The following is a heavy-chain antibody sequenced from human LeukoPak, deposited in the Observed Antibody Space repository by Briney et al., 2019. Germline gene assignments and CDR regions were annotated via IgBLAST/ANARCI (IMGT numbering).Heavy chain of an antibody. CDR3: AKEGPGGLNF. V-gene: IGHV3-30*02. CDR1: GFTFSSYG. D-gene: IGHD3-10*01. CDR2: IWSAEGNK. Sequence: GGSLRLSCAASGFTFSSYGMHWVRQAPGKGLEWVAVIWSAEGNKNYLDSVKGRFTISRDNSKNTLYLQMNSLTTEDTAVYYCAKEGPGGLNFWGQGTLVTVSS. J-gene: IGHJ4*02.